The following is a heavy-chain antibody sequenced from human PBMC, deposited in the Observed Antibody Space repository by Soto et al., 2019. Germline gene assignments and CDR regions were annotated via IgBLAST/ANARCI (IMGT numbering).Heavy chain of an antibody. CDR3: ARDRSSRTIDY. D-gene: IGHD6-13*01. V-gene: IGHV1-18*01. J-gene: IGHJ4*02. CDR2: ISAYNGNT. Sequence: ASVKVSCKASGYAFTSYCISWVRQAPGQGLEWMGWISAYNGNTNYAQKLQGRVTMTTDTSTSTAYMELRSLRSDDTAVYYCARDRSSRTIDYWGQGTLVTVSS. CDR1: GYAFTSYC.